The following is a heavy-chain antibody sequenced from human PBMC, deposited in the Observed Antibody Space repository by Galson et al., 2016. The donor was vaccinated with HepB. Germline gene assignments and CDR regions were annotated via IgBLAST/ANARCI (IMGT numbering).Heavy chain of an antibody. CDR2: ISSSGFTT. CDR3: ARASGLGEVFDY. Sequence: SLRLSCAGSGFIFSDYYITWIRQPPGKGLEWVSYISSSGFTTYFADSVEGRFTIFRDNAENSVLLQMNSLRAEDTAMYYCARASGLGEVFDYWGQGTLVTVSS. D-gene: IGHD3-10*01. J-gene: IGHJ4*02. CDR1: GFIFSDYY. V-gene: IGHV3-11*04.